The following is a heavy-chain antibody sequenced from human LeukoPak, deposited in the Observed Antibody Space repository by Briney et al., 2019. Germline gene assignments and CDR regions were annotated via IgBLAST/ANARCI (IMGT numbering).Heavy chain of an antibody. CDR3: ASPPPFYSDSVTHSPVGN. J-gene: IGHJ4*02. D-gene: IGHD3-22*01. CDR2: ITSSSTYT. Sequence: PGGSLRLSCAASGFTFSTYSMKWVRLAPGTGLEWVSSITSSSTYTYYADSVKGRFTISRDNAKNSLYLQMNSLRAEDTAVYYCASPPPFYSDSVTHSPVGNWGQGTLVTVSS. V-gene: IGHV3-21*01. CDR1: GFTFSTYS.